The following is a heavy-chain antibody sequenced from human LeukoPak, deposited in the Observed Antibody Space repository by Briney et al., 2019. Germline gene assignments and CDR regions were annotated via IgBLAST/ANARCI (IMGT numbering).Heavy chain of an antibody. D-gene: IGHD3-10*01. CDR2: ISFDGSGK. CDR1: GFTFSRHP. CDR3: ARETSAPGSYLDF. Sequence: GGSLRLSCAASGFTFSRHPMHWVRQAPGKGLEWVTIISFDGSGKYYADSVKGRFTISRDNSKGTVYLQLDSLSPEDTATYYCARETSAPGSYLDFWGRGTLVIVSS. J-gene: IGHJ4*02. V-gene: IGHV3-30*04.